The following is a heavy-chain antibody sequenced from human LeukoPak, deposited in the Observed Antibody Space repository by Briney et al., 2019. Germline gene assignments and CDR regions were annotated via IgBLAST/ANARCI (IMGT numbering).Heavy chain of an antibody. Sequence: PSETMSLTCTVSGDSINPYYWGWIRQPPGGVIEWVGYIFYRGSTNYNAALKSRVAISLDTSKNQFSLKLSSVTAADTAVYYCARAITIFGVDPFDYWGQGTLVTVSS. CDR3: ARAITIFGVDPFDY. CDR2: IFYRGST. J-gene: IGHJ4*02. D-gene: IGHD3-3*01. V-gene: IGHV4-59*08. CDR1: GDSINPYY.